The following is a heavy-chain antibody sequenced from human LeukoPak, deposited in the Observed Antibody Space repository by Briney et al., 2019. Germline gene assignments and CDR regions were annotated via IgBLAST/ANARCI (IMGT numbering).Heavy chain of an antibody. V-gene: IGHV3-30*04. CDR2: ISNDGRDK. Sequence: GGSLRLSCAASGFTFSNYTMHWVRQAPGKGLEWVAVISNDGRDKYYADSVKGRFTISRDNSKNTLYLQMNSLRAEDTAVYYCARDTIAATNIEYWGQGTLVTVSS. CDR3: ARDTIAATNIEY. CDR1: GFTFSNYT. J-gene: IGHJ4*02. D-gene: IGHD6-13*01.